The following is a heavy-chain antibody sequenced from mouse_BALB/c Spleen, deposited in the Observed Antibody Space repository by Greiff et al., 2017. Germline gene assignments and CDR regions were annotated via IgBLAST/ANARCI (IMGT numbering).Heavy chain of an antibody. CDR2: IYPGDGDT. V-gene: IGHV1-87*01. CDR1: GYTFTSDW. J-gene: IGHJ1*01. D-gene: IGHD2-1*01. CDR3: AREGNYAWYFDV. Sequence: QVQLQQSGAELARPGASVKSSCKVSGYTFTSDWMQWVKQRSGQGLEWMGAIYPGDGDTRYTQKFKGKATLTADKSSSTAYMQLSSLASEDSAVYYCAREGNYAWYFDVWGAGPTVTVSS.